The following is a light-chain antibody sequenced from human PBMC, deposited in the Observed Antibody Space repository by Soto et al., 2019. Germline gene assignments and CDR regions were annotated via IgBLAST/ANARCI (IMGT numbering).Light chain of an antibody. Sequence: QSFLTQPASVSGSPVQSITISCTGTSSDVCAYIYFSWYQHHPGKAPKVMIYEVTNRPSGVSDRFSGSKSGNTASLTISGLQAEDEADYYCRSYTRSXTYVVGTGTKVXV. J-gene: IGLJ1*01. V-gene: IGLV2-14*01. CDR1: SSDVCAYIY. CDR3: RSYTRSXTYV. CDR2: EVT.